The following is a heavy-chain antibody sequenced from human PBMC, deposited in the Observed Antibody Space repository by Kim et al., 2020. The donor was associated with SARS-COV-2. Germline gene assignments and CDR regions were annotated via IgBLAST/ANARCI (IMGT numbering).Heavy chain of an antibody. CDR2: INGDGSSA. V-gene: IGHV3-74*01. CDR3: VRRGLQVVAFDY. Sequence: GGSLRLSCAVSGFTFSNNWMNWVRQAPGKGLVWLSRINGDGSSATYADSVKGRFTISRDNARSTLYLQMNSLRADDTGLYYCVRRGLQVVAFDYWGQGTLVTVSS. J-gene: IGHJ4*02. CDR1: GFTFSNNW. D-gene: IGHD2-15*01.